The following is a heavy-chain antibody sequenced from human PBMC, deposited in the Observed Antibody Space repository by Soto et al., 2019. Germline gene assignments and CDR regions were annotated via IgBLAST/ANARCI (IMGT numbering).Heavy chain of an antibody. CDR3: ARGDSSGYFLDY. CDR2: ISSSGSTI. J-gene: IGHJ4*02. V-gene: IGHV3-48*03. CDR1: GFTFSSYE. D-gene: IGHD3-22*01. Sequence: EVQLVESGGGLVQPGGSLRLSCAASGFTFSSYEMNWVRQAPGKGLEWVSYISSSGSTIYYADSVKGRFTISRDNAKNSLYLQMNSLRAEDTAVYYCARGDSSGYFLDYWGQGTLVTVSS.